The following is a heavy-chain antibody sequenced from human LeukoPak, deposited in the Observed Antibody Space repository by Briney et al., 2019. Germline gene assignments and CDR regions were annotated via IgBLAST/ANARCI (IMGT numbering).Heavy chain of an antibody. V-gene: IGHV3-30*02. CDR3: AKNPGAKGYYFDY. Sequence: GGSLRLSCAASGFTFSSYGMHWVRQAPGKGLEWVAFIRYDGSNKYYADSVKGRFTISRDNSKNTLHLQMNSLRAEDTAVYYCAKNPGAKGYYFDYWGQGTLVTVSS. J-gene: IGHJ4*02. CDR2: IRYDGSNK. CDR1: GFTFSSYG.